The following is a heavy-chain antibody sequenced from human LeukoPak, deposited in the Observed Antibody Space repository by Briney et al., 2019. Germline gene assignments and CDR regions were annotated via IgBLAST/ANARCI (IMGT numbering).Heavy chain of an antibody. CDR1: GGSFSGYY. Sequence: PSETLSLTCAVYGGSFSGYYWSWIRQPPGKGLEWIGEINHSGSANYNPSLKSRVTISVDTSKNQFSLKLSSVTAADTAVYYCARVRSAVVTPPYYMDVWSKGTTVTVSS. CDR2: INHSGSA. V-gene: IGHV4-34*01. J-gene: IGHJ6*03. CDR3: ARVRSAVVTPPYYMDV. D-gene: IGHD3-22*01.